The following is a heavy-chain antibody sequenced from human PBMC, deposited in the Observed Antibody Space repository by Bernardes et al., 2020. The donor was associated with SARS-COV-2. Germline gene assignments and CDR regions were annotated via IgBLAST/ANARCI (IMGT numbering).Heavy chain of an antibody. V-gene: IGHV3-43*01. CDR3: ARIDEVTGRDY. Sequence: GGSLRLSCAGSGFTFDDYTMYWVRQTPGQRLEWVSLVNWDATSTYYSDSVKGRFIISRDNSKNSLYLQMNSLRAEDTAVYYCARIDEVTGRDYWGQGTLVTVSS. J-gene: IGHJ4*02. D-gene: IGHD2-21*02. CDR2: VNWDATST. CDR1: GFTFDDYT.